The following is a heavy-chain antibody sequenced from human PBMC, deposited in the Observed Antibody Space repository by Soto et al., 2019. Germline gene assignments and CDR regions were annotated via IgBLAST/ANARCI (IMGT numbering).Heavy chain of an antibody. Sequence: QVQLVESGGGLVKPGGSLRLSCAASGFTFGDYYLSWIRQAPGKGLEWVSYISDSSSYTNYAVSVKGRFTISRDNAKDSLYLQMNSLRAEDTAVYYCVATRVYSNSYYFDYWGQGTLVSVSS. CDR1: GFTFGDYY. CDR3: VATRVYSNSYYFDY. J-gene: IGHJ4*02. D-gene: IGHD4-4*01. V-gene: IGHV3-11*06. CDR2: ISDSSSYT.